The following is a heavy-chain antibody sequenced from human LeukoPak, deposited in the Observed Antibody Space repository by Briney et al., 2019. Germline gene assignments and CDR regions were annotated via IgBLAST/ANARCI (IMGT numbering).Heavy chain of an antibody. J-gene: IGHJ4*02. CDR1: GFTFSNYA. Sequence: PGGSLRLSCAASGFTFSNYAMTWVRQAPGKGLEWVPLISRSGGSTYYADSVKGRFTISRYNAKNTVYLQMNSLRAEDTAVYYCAKGVAYCGGDCFSDGFDCWGQGTLVTVSS. CDR3: AKGVAYCGGDCFSDGFDC. D-gene: IGHD2-21*02. V-gene: IGHV3-23*01. CDR2: ISRSGGST.